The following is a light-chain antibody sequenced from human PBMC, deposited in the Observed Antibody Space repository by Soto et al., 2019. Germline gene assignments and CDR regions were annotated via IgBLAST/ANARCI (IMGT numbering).Light chain of an antibody. CDR3: QQYGSSRT. J-gene: IGKJ1*01. CDR1: QSVSSSY. CDR2: DAS. Sequence: EIVLTQSPCTLSLSPGERATLSCRASQSVSSSYLAWYQQKLGQAPRLLIYDASSRATGIPDRFSGSGYGTDFTLTISRLEPEDFAVYYCQQYGSSRTFGQGTKVEIK. V-gene: IGKV3-20*01.